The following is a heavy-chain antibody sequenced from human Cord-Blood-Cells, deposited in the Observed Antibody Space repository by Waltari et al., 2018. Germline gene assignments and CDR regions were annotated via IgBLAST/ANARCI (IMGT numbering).Heavy chain of an antibody. CDR3: ARAARGGEAAGTAY. Sequence: QLQLLQSGAEVKKPGASVKVSCKASGYTFTSYDSNGVRQATGQGLEWMGWMNPNSGNTGYAQKFQGRVTMTRNTARRTAYMERRSLRSEDTAVYHGARAARGGEAAGTAYWGHGTLVTVSS. CDR1: GYTFTSYD. CDR2: MNPNSGNT. J-gene: IGHJ4*01. V-gene: IGHV1-8*01. D-gene: IGHD6-13*01.